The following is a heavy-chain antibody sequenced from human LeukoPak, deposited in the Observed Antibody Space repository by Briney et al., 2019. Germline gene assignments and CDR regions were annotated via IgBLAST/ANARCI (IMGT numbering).Heavy chain of an antibody. J-gene: IGHJ4*02. CDR3: ARDLGGSGSYYFDY. CDR1: GGSISSYY. CDR2: IYYSGST. V-gene: IGHV4-59*01. D-gene: IGHD6-6*01. Sequence: SETPSLTCTVSGGSISSYYWSWIRQPPGKGLEWIGYIYYSGSTNYNPSLKSRVTISVDTPKNQFSLKLSSVTAADTAVYYCARDLGGSGSYYFDYWGQGTLVTVSS.